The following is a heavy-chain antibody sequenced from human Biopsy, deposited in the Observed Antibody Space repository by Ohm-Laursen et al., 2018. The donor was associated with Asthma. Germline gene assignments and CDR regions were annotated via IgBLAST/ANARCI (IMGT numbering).Heavy chain of an antibody. D-gene: IGHD3-22*01. J-gene: IGHJ4*02. Sequence: SLRLSCTASGFTFSIYDIHWVRQAPGKGLEWVSSITSSSSYAFYADSVQGRFTISRDNSKNTLSLQMNSLTAEDTAVYYCARGDSSNWSHYYFDYWGQGTLVTVSS. CDR3: ARGDSSNWSHYYFDY. V-gene: IGHV3-21*01. CDR2: ITSSSSYA. CDR1: GFTFSIYD.